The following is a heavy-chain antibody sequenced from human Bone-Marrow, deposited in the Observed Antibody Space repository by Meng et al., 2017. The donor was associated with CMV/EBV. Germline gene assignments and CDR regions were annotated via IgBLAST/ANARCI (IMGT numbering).Heavy chain of an antibody. CDR1: GFIFDDYA. CDR2: INWSSDSI. J-gene: IGHJ6*02. CDR3: TSSGSPETYYYGMDI. D-gene: IGHD5-24*01. Sequence: GGSLRLSCAGSGFIFDDYAMHWVRQAPGKGLEWFSGINWSSDSIGYADSVKGRFTISRDNAKNSLYLQMDSLRPEDTALYYCTSSGSPETYYYGMDIWGQGMMVTVSS. V-gene: IGHV3-9*01.